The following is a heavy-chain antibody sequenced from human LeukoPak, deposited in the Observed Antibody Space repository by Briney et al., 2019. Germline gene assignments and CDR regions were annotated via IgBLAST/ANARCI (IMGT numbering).Heavy chain of an antibody. CDR3: AGLKYYYDSSGPGPNFDY. CDR2: IYHSGST. CDR1: GGSISSSNW. J-gene: IGHJ4*02. V-gene: IGHV4-4*02. D-gene: IGHD3-22*01. Sequence: PSGTLSLTCAVSGGSISSSNWWSWVRQPPGKGLEWIGEIYHSGSTNYNPSLKSRVSISVDKSKNQFSLKLSSVTAADTAVYYCAGLKYYYDSSGPGPNFDYWGQGTLATVSS.